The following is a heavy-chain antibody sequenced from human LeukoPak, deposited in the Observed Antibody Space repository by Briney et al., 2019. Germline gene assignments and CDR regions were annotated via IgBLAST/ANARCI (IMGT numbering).Heavy chain of an antibody. V-gene: IGHV3-74*01. CDR2: IRGDGYDT. CDR1: GFSFSDFW. J-gene: IGHJ4*02. D-gene: IGHD3-10*01. Sequence: QPGGSLRLSCAASGFSFSDFWMHWVRQTPGKGLVWVSRIRGDGYDTNYADSVEGRFTISRDNAKHTLYLQMNSLRADDTAVYYCASDRVLGSGSLDNWGQGALVTVSS. CDR3: ASDRVLGSGSLDN.